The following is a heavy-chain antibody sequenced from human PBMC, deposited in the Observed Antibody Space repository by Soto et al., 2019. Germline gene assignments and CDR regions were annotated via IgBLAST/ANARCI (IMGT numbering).Heavy chain of an antibody. CDR1: GFTLRTYT. CDR2: ISISSSDR. CDR3: VRGMNPLF. Sequence: PGGSLRLSCAASGFTLRTYTMNWVRQAPGKGLEWVSSISISSSDRYYADPVRGRFTISRDNAKNALYLQMNSLRADDTAVYFCVRGMNPLFGGQGTLVTVS. V-gene: IGHV3-21*06. J-gene: IGHJ4*01.